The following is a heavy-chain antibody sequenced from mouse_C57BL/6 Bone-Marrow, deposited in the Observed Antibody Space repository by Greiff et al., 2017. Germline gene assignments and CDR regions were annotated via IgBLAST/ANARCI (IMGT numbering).Heavy chain of an antibody. J-gene: IGHJ3*01. D-gene: IGHD1-1*01. CDR3: AREGYYGSSWFAY. V-gene: IGHV1-50*01. CDR1: GYTFTSYW. Sequence: QVQLQQPGAELVKPGASVKLSCKASGYTFTSYWMQWVKQRPGQGLEWIGEIDPSDSYTNYNQKFKGKATLTVDTSSSTAYMQLSSLTSEDSAVYYCAREGYYGSSWFAYGGQGTLVTVSA. CDR2: IDPSDSYT.